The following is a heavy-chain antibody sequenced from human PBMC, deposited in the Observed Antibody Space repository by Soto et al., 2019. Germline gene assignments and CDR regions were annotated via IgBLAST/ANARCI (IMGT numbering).Heavy chain of an antibody. CDR3: AKDLHDYDILTPFRY. V-gene: IGHV3-23*01. CDR2: ISGSGGST. Sequence: PGGSLRLSCAASGFTFSSYAMSWVRQAPGKGLEWVSAISGSGGSTYYADSVKGRFTISRDNSKNTLYLQMNSLRAEDTAVYYCAKDLHDYDILTPFRYWGQGTLVTVSS. J-gene: IGHJ4*02. CDR1: GFTFSSYA. D-gene: IGHD3-9*01.